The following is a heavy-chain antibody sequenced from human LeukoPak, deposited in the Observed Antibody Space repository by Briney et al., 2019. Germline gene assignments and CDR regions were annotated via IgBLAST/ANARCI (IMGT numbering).Heavy chain of an antibody. D-gene: IGHD4-23*01. J-gene: IGHJ4*02. CDR1: GFTFSSYA. V-gene: IGHV3-30-3*01. CDR2: ISYDGNNK. Sequence: PGRSLRLSCAASGFTFSSYAMHWVRQAPGKGLEWVALISYDGNNKYYADSVKGRFTISRDNSKNTLFLQMNSLRAEDTAVYYCAREVSSQGGGNSEYFDYWGQGTLVTVSS. CDR3: AREVSSQGGGNSEYFDY.